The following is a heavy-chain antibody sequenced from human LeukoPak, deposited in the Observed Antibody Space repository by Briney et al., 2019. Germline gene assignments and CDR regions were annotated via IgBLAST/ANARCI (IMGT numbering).Heavy chain of an antibody. CDR1: GFTFSSYA. V-gene: IGHV3-23*01. D-gene: IGHD6-19*01. Sequence: GGSLRLPCAASGFTFSSYAMSWVRQAPGKGLEWVSAISGSGGSTYYADSVKGRFTISRDNSKNTLYLQMNSLRAEDTAVYYCAKDLGIAVAGTHLDYWGQGTLVTVSS. J-gene: IGHJ4*02. CDR3: AKDLGIAVAGTHLDY. CDR2: ISGSGGST.